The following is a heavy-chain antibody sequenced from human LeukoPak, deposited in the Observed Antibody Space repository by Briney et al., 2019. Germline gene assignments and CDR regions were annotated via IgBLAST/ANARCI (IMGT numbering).Heavy chain of an antibody. CDR3: ARDPSASGGY. D-gene: IGHD3-10*01. CDR2: ISWNSGSI. J-gene: IGHJ4*02. CDR1: GFTFDDYA. V-gene: IGHV3-9*01. Sequence: GGSLRLSCAASGFTFDDYAMHWVRQAPGKGLEWVSGISWNSGSIGYADSVKGRFTISRDNAKNSLYLQMNSLRAEDTAVCYCARDPSASGGYWGQGTLVTVSS.